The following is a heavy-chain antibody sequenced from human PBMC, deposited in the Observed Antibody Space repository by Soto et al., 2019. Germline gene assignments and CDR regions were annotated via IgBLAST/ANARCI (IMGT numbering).Heavy chain of an antibody. Sequence: QVQLVQSGAEVKKPGASVKVSCKPSGYTFSSYAISWVRQAPGQGLEWMGWINAYNDNTNYVQKLQSRVTMTTDTATSTAYMELRSLRSDDTAVYYCARGTGGNWAAFDIWGQGTMVTVSS. CDR1: GYTFSSYA. CDR3: ARGTGGNWAAFDI. D-gene: IGHD2-15*01. CDR2: INAYNDNT. J-gene: IGHJ3*02. V-gene: IGHV1-18*01.